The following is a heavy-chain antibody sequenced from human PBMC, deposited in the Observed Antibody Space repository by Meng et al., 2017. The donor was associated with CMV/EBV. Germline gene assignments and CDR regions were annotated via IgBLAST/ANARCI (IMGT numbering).Heavy chain of an antibody. CDR1: GFTFSSHE. CDR2: ISSSGSTI. CDR3: ARVGGYCSGGSCYVDY. J-gene: IGHJ4*02. Sequence: GGSLRLSCAASGFTFSSHEMNWVRQAPGKGLEWVSYISSSGSTIYYADSVKGRFTISRDNAKNSLYLQMNSLRAEDTAVYYCARVGGYCSGGSCYVDYWGQGTLVTVSS. V-gene: IGHV3-48*03. D-gene: IGHD2-15*01.